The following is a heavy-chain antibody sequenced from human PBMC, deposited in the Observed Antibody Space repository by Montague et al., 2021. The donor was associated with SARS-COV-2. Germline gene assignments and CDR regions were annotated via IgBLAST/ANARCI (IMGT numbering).Heavy chain of an antibody. Sequence: TLSLTCTISGDFVSSDGYYWSWIRQHPGKGLEWIGDIYYSGSTXYNPSPKSRVTISVDTSKNQFSLKLSSVTAADTAVYYCAREVMGSVNYYQAIKYGLGVWGQGTTVTVSS. D-gene: IGHD3-10*01. CDR1: GDFVSSDGYY. V-gene: IGHV4-31*03. CDR2: IYYSGST. CDR3: AREVMGSVNYYQAIKYGLGV. J-gene: IGHJ6*02.